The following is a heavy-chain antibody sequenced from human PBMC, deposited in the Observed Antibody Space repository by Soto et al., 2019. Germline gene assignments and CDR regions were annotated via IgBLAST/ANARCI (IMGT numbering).Heavy chain of an antibody. J-gene: IGHJ3*02. V-gene: IGHV3-48*02. Sequence: SGGSLRLSCAASGFTFSSYSMNWVLQAPWKGLEWVSYISSSSRTIYYADSVKGRFTISRDNAKNSLYLQMNSLRDEDTAVYYCGGDSSGYYYPDVFDIWGQGTMVTVSS. CDR1: GFTFSSYS. D-gene: IGHD3-22*01. CDR2: ISSSSRTI. CDR3: GGDSSGYYYPDVFDI.